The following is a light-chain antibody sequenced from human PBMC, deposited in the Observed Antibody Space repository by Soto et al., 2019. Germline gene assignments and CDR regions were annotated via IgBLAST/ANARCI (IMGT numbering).Light chain of an antibody. Sequence: NFMLTQPHSVSESPGKTVTISCTRSSGSIASNYVQWYQQRPGSAPTTVIYEDNQRPSGFPDRFSGSIDSSSNSASLTISGLKTEDEADYYCQSYDSSTHVVFGGGTKLTVL. V-gene: IGLV6-57*04. CDR1: SGSIASNY. J-gene: IGLJ2*01. CDR3: QSYDSSTHVV. CDR2: EDN.